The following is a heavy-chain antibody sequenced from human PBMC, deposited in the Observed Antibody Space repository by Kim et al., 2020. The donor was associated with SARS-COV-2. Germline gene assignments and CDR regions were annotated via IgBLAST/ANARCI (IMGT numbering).Heavy chain of an antibody. Sequence: YSQKFQGRVTITRDTSASTAYMELSSLRSEDTAVYYCARDRDSGSYGFDYWGQGTLVTVSS. J-gene: IGHJ4*02. CDR3: ARDRDSGSYGFDY. V-gene: IGHV1-3*01. D-gene: IGHD1-26*01.